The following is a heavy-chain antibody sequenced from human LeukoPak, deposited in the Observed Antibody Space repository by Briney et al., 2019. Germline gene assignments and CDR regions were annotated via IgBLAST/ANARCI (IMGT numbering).Heavy chain of an antibody. V-gene: IGHV4-59*01. CDR1: GGSISSYY. J-gene: IGHJ4*02. CDR2: IYYSGST. Sequence: SETLSLTCTVSGGSISSYYWSWIRQPPGKGLEWIGYIYYSGSTNYNPALKSRVTISADTSKNQFSLKLSSVTAADTAAYYCARDRFNSGYDYWGQGTLVTVSS. CDR3: ARDRFNSGYDY. D-gene: IGHD5-12*01.